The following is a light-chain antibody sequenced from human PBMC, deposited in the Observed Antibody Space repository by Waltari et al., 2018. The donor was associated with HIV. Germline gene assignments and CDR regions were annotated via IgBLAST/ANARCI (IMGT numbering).Light chain of an antibody. J-gene: IGKJ2*01. CDR2: DAS. V-gene: IGKV1-33*01. Sequence: DIQLTQSPSSLSASLRDRVTITSQSSQDISNYLNWYQHQPGNAPKLLIYDASNLETGVPSRFSGSGSGTDFTFTISSLQPEDIATYYCQQYDNLPYTFGQGTKLEIK. CDR1: QDISNY. CDR3: QQYDNLPYT.